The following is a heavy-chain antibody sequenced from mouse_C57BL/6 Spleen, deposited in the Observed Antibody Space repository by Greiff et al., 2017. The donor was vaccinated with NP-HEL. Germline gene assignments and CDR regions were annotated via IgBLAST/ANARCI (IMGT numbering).Heavy chain of an antibody. J-gene: IGHJ1*03. Sequence: VQLQQSGAELVMPGASVKLSCKASGYTFTSYWMHWVKQRPGQGLEWIGEIDPSDSYTNYNQKFKGNSTLTVDKSSSTAYMQLSSLTSEDSAVYYCARNPPIPDYYGSSYGYFDVWGTGTTVTVSS. CDR2: IDPSDSYT. D-gene: IGHD1-1*01. V-gene: IGHV1-69*01. CDR3: ARNPPIPDYYGSSYGYFDV. CDR1: GYTFTSYW.